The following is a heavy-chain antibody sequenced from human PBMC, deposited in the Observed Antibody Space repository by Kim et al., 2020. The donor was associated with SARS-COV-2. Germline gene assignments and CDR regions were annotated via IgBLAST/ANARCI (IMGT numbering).Heavy chain of an antibody. V-gene: IGHV3-30*18. Sequence: GGSLRLSCAASGFTFSSYGMHWVRQAPGKGLEWVAVISYDGSNKYYADSVKGRFTISRDNSKNTLYLQMNSLRAEDTAVYYCAKEKALGAVTTNGMDVWGQGTTVTVSS. CDR3: AKEKALGAVTTNGMDV. CDR1: GFTFSSYG. J-gene: IGHJ6*02. CDR2: ISYDGSNK. D-gene: IGHD4-17*01.